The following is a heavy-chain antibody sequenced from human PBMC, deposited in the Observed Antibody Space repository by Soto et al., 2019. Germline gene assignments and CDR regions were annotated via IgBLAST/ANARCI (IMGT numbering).Heavy chain of an antibody. CDR3: ARDGEMAPDYYYYGMDV. Sequence: SVKVSCKASGGTFSSYAISWVRQAPGHGIEWMGGIIPIFGTANYAQKFQGRVTITADKSTSTAYMELSSLRSEDTAVYYCARDGEMAPDYYYYGMDVWGQGTTVTVSS. J-gene: IGHJ6*02. V-gene: IGHV1-69*06. CDR2: IIPIFGTA. CDR1: GGTFSSYA. D-gene: IGHD3-10*01.